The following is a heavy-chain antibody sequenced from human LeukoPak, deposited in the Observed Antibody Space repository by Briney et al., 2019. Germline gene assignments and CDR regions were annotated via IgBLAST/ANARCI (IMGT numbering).Heavy chain of an antibody. J-gene: IGHJ6*03. CDR3: AKVGSTVTTYYYYYMDV. D-gene: IGHD4-11*01. CDR1: GFTFSNYN. V-gene: IGHV3-48*01. CDR2: ISSSSTTT. Sequence: PGGSLRLSCAASGFTFSNYNMNWVRQAPGKGLEWVSFISSSSTTTFYADSVKGRFTISRDNSKNTLYLQMNSLRAEDTAVYYCAKVGSTVTTYYYYYMDVWGKGTTVTVSS.